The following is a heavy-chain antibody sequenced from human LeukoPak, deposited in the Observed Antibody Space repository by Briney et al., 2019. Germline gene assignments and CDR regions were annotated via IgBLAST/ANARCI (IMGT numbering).Heavy chain of an antibody. CDR3: ARSYFSVGAFDI. Sequence: SETLSLTCDVSGYSIRTGYYWGWVRQPPGKDLGWIGSVYHSGSTYYSPSLKSRVNILVDTSKNQFSLSLTSVTAADTAVYYCARSYFSVGAFDIWGQGTMVTVSS. D-gene: IGHD2/OR15-2a*01. J-gene: IGHJ3*02. CDR1: GYSIRTGYY. CDR2: VYHSGST. V-gene: IGHV4-38-2*01.